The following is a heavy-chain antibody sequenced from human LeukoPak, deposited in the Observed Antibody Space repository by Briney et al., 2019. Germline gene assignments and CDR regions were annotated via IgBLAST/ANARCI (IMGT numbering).Heavy chain of an antibody. CDR3: ARGHSSGHFDY. V-gene: IGHV1-18*04. Sequence: ASVKVSCKASGYTFTGYYMHWVRQAPGQGLEWMGWISAYNGNTNYAQKLQGRVTMTTDTSTSTAYMELRSLRSDDTAVYYCARGHSSGHFDYWGQGTLVTVSS. D-gene: IGHD6-19*01. CDR1: GYTFTGYY. CDR2: ISAYNGNT. J-gene: IGHJ4*02.